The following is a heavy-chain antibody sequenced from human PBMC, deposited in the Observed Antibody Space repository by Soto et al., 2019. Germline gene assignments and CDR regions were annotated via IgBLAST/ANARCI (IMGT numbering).Heavy chain of an antibody. Sequence: GGSLRLSCAASGFTFSSYAMSWVRQAPGKGLEWVSAISGSGGSTYYAASWKGRFTFSENNSKNKLYLQMNSQRAEDTAVYYCAKNQRIQVWIHYFDYWGQGTMVTVSS. CDR2: ISGSGGST. D-gene: IGHD5-18*01. J-gene: IGHJ4*02. CDR1: GFTFSSYA. V-gene: IGHV3-23*01. CDR3: AKNQRIQVWIHYFDY.